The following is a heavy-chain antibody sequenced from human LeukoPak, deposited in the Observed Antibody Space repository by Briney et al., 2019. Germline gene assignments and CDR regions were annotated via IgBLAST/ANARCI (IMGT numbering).Heavy chain of an antibody. V-gene: IGHV4-39*01. CDR3: ASEYYDSSGYHSGWFVP. CDR1: GGSISSSSYY. D-gene: IGHD3-22*01. J-gene: IGHJ5*02. CDR2: IYYSGST. Sequence: TSETLSLTCTVSGGSISSSSYYWGWIRQPPGKGLEWIGSIYYSGSTYYNPSLKSRVTISVDTSKNQFSLKLSSVTAADTAVYYCASEYYDSSGYHSGWFVPWGQGTLVTVSS.